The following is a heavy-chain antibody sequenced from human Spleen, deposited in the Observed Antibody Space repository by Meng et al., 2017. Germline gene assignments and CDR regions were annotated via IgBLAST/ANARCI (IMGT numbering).Heavy chain of an antibody. D-gene: IGHD3-3*01. CDR3: TKDLGVVSAALGY. J-gene: IGHJ4*02. CDR2: ISWNSGSI. V-gene: IGHV3-9*01. Sequence: SLKISCAASGFTFEDYAMHWVRQAPGKGLEWVSGISWNSGSIGFADSVRGRFTISRDNAKNSLFLQMNSLRAEDTALYYCTKDLGVVSAALGYGGQGTLVTVSS. CDR1: GFTFEDYA.